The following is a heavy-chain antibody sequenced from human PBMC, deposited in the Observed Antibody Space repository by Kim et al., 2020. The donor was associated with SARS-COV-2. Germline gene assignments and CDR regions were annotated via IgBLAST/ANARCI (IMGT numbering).Heavy chain of an antibody. Sequence: ASVKVSCKASGYTFTSYAMNWVRQAAGQGLEWMGWINTNTGNPTYAQGFTGRFVFSLDTSVSTAYLQISSLKAEDTAVYYCAREGSVAGTREAFDIWGQGTMVTVSS. J-gene: IGHJ3*02. CDR1: GYTFTSYA. V-gene: IGHV7-4-1*02. CDR2: INTNTGNP. CDR3: AREGSVAGTREAFDI. D-gene: IGHD6-19*01.